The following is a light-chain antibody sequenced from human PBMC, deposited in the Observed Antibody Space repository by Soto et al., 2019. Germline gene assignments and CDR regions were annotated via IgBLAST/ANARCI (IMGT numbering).Light chain of an antibody. J-gene: IGLJ3*02. V-gene: IGLV2-8*01. CDR1: SSDVGAYNY. CDR2: EVT. CDR3: SSFASSNTWV. Sequence: QSVLTQPPSASGSPGQSVTISCTGTSSDVGAYNYVSWYQQHAGKAPKLVIYEVTKRPSGVPDRFSGSKSANTASLTVSGLQAEDEADCYCSSFASSNTWVFGGGTKVTVL.